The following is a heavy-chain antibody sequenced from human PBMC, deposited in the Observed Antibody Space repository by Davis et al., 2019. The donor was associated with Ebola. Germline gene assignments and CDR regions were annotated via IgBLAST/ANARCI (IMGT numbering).Heavy chain of an antibody. D-gene: IGHD2-2*01. Sequence: SLKISCAASGFTFSSYGMHWVRQAPGKVLEWVAVIWYDGSNKYYADSVKGRFTISRDNSKNTLYLQMNSLRAEDTAVYYCARDLEDIVVVPATKEYYYGMDVWGQGATVTVSS. CDR3: ARDLEDIVVVPATKEYYYGMDV. V-gene: IGHV3-33*01. CDR1: GFTFSSYG. CDR2: IWYDGSNK. J-gene: IGHJ6*02.